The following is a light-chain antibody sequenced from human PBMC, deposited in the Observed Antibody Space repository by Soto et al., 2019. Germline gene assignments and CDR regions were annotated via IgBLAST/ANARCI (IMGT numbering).Light chain of an antibody. CDR2: DVS. J-gene: IGLJ3*02. CDR1: SSDVGTYNY. CDR3: SSYTTSNTQV. V-gene: IGLV2-14*01. Sequence: HSVLTQPASVSGSPGQSITISCTGTSSDVGTYNYVSWYQHRPGKAPKLMIYDVSYRPSGVSNRFSGSKSANTASLTISGLQAEDEADYYCSSYTTSNTQVFGGGTTLTVL.